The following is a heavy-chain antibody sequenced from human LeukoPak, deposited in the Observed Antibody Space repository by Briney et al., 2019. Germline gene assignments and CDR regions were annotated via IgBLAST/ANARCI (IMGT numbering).Heavy chain of an antibody. V-gene: IGHV4-30-4*01. J-gene: IGHJ5*02. CDR1: GGSISSGDYY. D-gene: IGHD2-15*01. CDR2: IHYSGST. CDR3: ARGGGHCSGGNCYSLWFDP. Sequence: SQTLSLTSTVSGGSISSGDYYWSWIRHPPGKGLEWIAYIHYSGSTYYGPFLKSRVTMSVDTSQNHFSLKLGSVPAADTAVYYCARGGGHCSGGNCYSLWFDPWGQGTLVPVSS.